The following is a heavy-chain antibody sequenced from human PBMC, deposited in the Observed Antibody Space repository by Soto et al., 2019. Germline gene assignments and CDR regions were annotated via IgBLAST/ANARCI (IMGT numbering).Heavy chain of an antibody. CDR1: GFTFSSYG. CDR2: IWYDGSNK. V-gene: IGHV3-33*01. J-gene: IGHJ4*02. D-gene: IGHD2-2*01. Sequence: QVQLVESGGGVVQPGRSLRLSCAASGFTFSSYGMHWVRQAPGKGLEWVAVIWYDGSNKYYADSVKGRFTISRDNSKNTLGLQMNSRRAEDTGVYYCARGKAMLDYWGQGTLVTV. CDR3: ARGKAMLDY.